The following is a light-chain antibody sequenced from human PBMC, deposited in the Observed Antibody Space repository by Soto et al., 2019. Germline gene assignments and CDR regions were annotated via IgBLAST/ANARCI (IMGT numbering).Light chain of an antibody. V-gene: IGKV1-39*01. J-gene: IGKJ5*01. Sequence: DIQMTQSPSSLSASVGDRVTITCRASQNINSYLNWYQQKLGKAPKLLIYAESSLQSGVPSRFSGSGSGTDFTLTISSLQPEDFATYYCQQSYSAPFTFGQGTRLEIK. CDR2: AES. CDR1: QNINSY. CDR3: QQSYSAPFT.